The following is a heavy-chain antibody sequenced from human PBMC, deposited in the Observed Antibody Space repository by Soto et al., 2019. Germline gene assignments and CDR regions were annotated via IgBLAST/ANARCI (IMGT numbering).Heavy chain of an antibody. CDR2: ISYDGSNK. V-gene: IGHV3-30*18. D-gene: IGHD1-26*01. CDR3: AKDYVKGLDLHQYSGSYFDY. J-gene: IGHJ4*02. CDR1: GFTFSSYG. Sequence: GGSLRLSCAASGFTFSSYGMHWVRQAPGKGLEWVAVISYDGSNKYYADSVKGRFTISRDNSKNTLYLQMNSLRAEDTAGYYCAKDYVKGLDLHQYSGSYFDYWGQGTLVTVSS.